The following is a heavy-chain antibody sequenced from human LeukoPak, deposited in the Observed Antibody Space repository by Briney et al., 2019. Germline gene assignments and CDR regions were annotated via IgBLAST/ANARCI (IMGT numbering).Heavy chain of an antibody. Sequence: ASVKVSCKASGYTFTSYDINWVRQAPGQGLEWLGWMTPNSGDTGYAQKFQGRVTMTRDTSISTAYMELSSLRSEDTAVCYCARNYYGSGTFDYWGQGTLVTVSS. CDR1: GYTFTSYD. CDR2: MTPNSGDT. D-gene: IGHD3-10*01. J-gene: IGHJ4*02. V-gene: IGHV1-8*01. CDR3: ARNYYGSGTFDY.